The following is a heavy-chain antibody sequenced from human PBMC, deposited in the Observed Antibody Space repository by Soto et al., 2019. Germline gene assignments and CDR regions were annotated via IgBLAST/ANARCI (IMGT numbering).Heavy chain of an antibody. CDR2: ISAYNGNK. V-gene: IGHV1-18*01. CDR1: GYTFNSYG. CDR3: ARHSPPVDY. Sequence: QVQLVQSGAEVKKPGASVKVSCKASGYTFNSYGISWVRQAPGQGLEWMGWISAYNGNKKYAQKLQSLVTLTRAPTTCTAQMEPRRLTSAATGVYFWARHSPPVDYWCQGTLVSVAS. J-gene: IGHJ4*01.